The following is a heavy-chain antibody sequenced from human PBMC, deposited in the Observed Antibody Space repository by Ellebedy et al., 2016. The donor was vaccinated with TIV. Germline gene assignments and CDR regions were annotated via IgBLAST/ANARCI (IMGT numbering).Heavy chain of an antibody. J-gene: IGHJ4*02. D-gene: IGHD5-24*01. CDR3: ARTIEMTSDY. CDR1: GFTFSSSW. CDR2: IKQDGSEK. Sequence: GESLKISCAASGFTFSSSWISWVRQAPGKGLEWVGNIKQDGSEKYYVDSVKGRFTISRDNAKNSLYLQMDSLRAEDTTVYYCARTIEMTSDYWGQGTLVTVSS. V-gene: IGHV3-7*03.